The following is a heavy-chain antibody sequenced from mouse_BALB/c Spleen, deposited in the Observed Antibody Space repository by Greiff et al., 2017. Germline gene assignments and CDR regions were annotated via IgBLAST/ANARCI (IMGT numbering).Heavy chain of an antibody. Sequence: QVQLKESGAELVRPGASVTLSCKASGYTFTDYEMHWVKQTPVHGLEWIGAIDPETGGTAYNQKFKGKATLTADKSSSTAYMELRSLTSEDSAVYYCTRERGDYWGQGTTLTVSS. V-gene: IGHV1-15*01. CDR2: IDPETGGT. J-gene: IGHJ2*01. CDR1: GYTFTDYE. CDR3: TRERGDY.